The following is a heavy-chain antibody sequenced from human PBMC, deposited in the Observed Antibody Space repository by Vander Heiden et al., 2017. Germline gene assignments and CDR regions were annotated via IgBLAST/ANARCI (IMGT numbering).Heavy chain of an antibody. D-gene: IGHD2-8*01. V-gene: IGHV3-23*01. CDR1: GFAFSDYA. CDR2: VSCSGIST. J-gene: IGHJ5*02. Sequence: EVQLLESGGGLIQPGGSLRLSCAASGFAFSDYAMSWVRQAPGKGLEWVSGVSCSGISTYYADSVKGRFTISRDNSTNTLYLHMNSLRVEDTALYFCARDRPPHGAPFWQFASWGQGTLVTVSS. CDR3: ARDRPPHGAPFWQFAS.